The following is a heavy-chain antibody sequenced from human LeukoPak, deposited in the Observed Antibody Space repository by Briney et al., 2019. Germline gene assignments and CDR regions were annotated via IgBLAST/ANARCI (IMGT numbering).Heavy chain of an antibody. Sequence: PGRSLRLSCAASGFTFSSYAMHWVRQAPGKGLEWAAGISYDGSNKYYADSVKGRFTISRDNSKNTLYLKMNSLRAEDTAVYYCASAYCGGDCYYYGMDVWGKGTTVTVSS. J-gene: IGHJ6*04. CDR2: ISYDGSNK. CDR3: ASAYCGGDCYYYGMDV. D-gene: IGHD2-21*01. CDR1: GFTFSSYA. V-gene: IGHV3-30*04.